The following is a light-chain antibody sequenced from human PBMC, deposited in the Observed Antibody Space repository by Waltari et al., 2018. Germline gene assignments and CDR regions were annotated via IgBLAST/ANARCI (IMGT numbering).Light chain of an antibody. V-gene: IGKV3-11*01. CDR2: DAS. J-gene: IGKJ4*01. CDR3: QQRNYWPLT. CDR1: QSVSSY. Sequence: EIVLTQSPATLSLSPGERATLSCRASQSVSSYLAWYQQKPGQAPRLLIYDASNRATGIPARFSGSGSGTDFTLTISSREPEDFAVYYCQQRNYWPLTFGGGTKVEIK.